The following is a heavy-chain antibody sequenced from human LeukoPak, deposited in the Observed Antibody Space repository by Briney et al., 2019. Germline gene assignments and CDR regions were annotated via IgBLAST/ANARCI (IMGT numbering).Heavy chain of an antibody. CDR2: MNPNSGNT. CDR1: GYTFTSYD. Sequence: VASVKVSCKASGYTFTSYDINWVRQATGQGLEWMGWMNPNSGNTGYAQKFQGRVTITRNTSISTAYMELSSLRSEDTAVYYCARVKFSVRGGPDWFDPWGQGTLVTVSS. D-gene: IGHD3-10*01. V-gene: IGHV1-8*03. CDR3: ARVKFSVRGGPDWFDP. J-gene: IGHJ5*02.